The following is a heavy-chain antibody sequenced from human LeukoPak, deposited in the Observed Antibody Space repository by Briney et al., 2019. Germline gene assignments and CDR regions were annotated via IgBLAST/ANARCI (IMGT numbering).Heavy chain of an antibody. V-gene: IGHV3-30-3*01. CDR3: ARDAHYYDSSGYLFDY. Sequence: PGGSLRLSCAASGFTFSSYAMHWVRQAPGKGLEWVAVISYDGSNKYYADSVKGRFTISRDNSKNTLYLQMNSLRAEDTAVYYCARDAHYYDSSGYLFDYWGQGTLSPSPQ. J-gene: IGHJ4*02. CDR2: ISYDGSNK. CDR1: GFTFSSYA. D-gene: IGHD3-22*01.